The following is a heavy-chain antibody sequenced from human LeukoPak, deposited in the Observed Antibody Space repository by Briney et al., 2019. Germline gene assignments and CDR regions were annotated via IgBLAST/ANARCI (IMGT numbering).Heavy chain of an antibody. V-gene: IGHV3-23*01. D-gene: IGHD2-2*02. J-gene: IGHJ1*01. Sequence: PGGSLRLSCAASGFTFSSYAMSWVRQAPGKGLEWGSAISGSGGSTYYSDSVKGRFTISRDNSKNTLYLQIDRVRAEETAVYDCAKGYAAIVYFKTWGQGTLVTVSS. CDR2: ISGSGGST. CDR3: AKGYAAIVYFKT. CDR1: GFTFSSYA.